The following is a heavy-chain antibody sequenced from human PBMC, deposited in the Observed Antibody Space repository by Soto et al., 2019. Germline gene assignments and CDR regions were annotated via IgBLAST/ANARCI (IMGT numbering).Heavy chain of an antibody. CDR2: FDPEDGET. V-gene: IGHV1-24*01. D-gene: IGHD3-9*01. Sequence: GASVKVSCKVSGYTLTELSMHWVRQAPGKGLEWMGGFDPEDGETIYAQKFQGRVTMTEDTSTDTAYMELSSLRSEDTAVYYCASSSVRCFVWLRPKSDYFDDWGQGTLVTVSS. J-gene: IGHJ4*02. CDR3: ASSSVRCFVWLRPKSDYFDD. CDR1: GYTLTELS.